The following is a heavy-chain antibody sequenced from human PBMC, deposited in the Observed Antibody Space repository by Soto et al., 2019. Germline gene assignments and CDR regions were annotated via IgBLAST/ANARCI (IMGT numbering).Heavy chain of an antibody. J-gene: IGHJ4*02. CDR2: LHAGGDRA. D-gene: IGHD2-2*01. CDR3: AKMGYCGSTSCYYFDY. V-gene: IGHV3-23*01. CDR1: GFTFSTST. Sequence: EVQLLESGGGLVQPGGSLRLSCAASGFTFSTSTVSWVRQAPGKGLELVSFLHAGGDRAYYADSVKGRFTISRDTSRDTLSLQMYSLRAEDTAVYYCAKMGYCGSTSCYYFDYWGQGTLVSVSS.